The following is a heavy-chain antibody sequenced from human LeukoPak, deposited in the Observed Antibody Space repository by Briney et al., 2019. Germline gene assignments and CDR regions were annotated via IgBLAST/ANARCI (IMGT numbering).Heavy chain of an antibody. D-gene: IGHD2-2*01. Sequence: PGGSLRLSCVASGFTFDDFGLSWVRQVPGRGLEWVARISWNGANTGCADSVKGRFTISRDNAENSLFLQMNSLTADDTALYYCARDHCSSTTCYFEDWGQGTLVTVSS. CDR2: ISWNGANT. V-gene: IGHV3-20*04. J-gene: IGHJ4*02. CDR3: ARDHCSSTTCYFED. CDR1: GFTFDDFG.